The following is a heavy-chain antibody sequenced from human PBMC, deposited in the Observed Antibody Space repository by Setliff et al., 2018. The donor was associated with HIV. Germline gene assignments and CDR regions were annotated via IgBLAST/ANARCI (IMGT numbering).Heavy chain of an antibody. Sequence: AETLSLTCTVSGGSISSGGYYWSWIRQSPRTRLEWIGYVSSIGNTNYNPSLKSRVTISVDTSKNQFSLKLNSVTASDTAVYYLARPTALNGVGSSDYWGQGTLVTVSS. CDR1: GGSISSGGYY. V-gene: IGHV4-61*08. J-gene: IGHJ4*02. CDR2: VSSIGNT. CDR3: ARPTALNGVGSSDY. D-gene: IGHD4-17*01.